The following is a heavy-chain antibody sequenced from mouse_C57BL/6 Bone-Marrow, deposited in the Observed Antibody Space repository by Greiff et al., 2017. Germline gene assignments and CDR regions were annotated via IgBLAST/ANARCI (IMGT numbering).Heavy chain of an antibody. CDR1: GFNIKDDY. J-gene: IGHJ4*01. CDR3: TSYYGYAMDD. D-gene: IGHD1-1*01. V-gene: IGHV14-4*01. CDR2: IDPENGDT. Sequence: EVQLQQSGAELVRPGASVKLSCTASGFNIKDDYMHWVKQRPEQGLEWIGWIDPENGDTEYASKFQGKATITADTSSNTAYLQLSSLTSEDTAVYYCTSYYGYAMDDWGQGTSVTVSS.